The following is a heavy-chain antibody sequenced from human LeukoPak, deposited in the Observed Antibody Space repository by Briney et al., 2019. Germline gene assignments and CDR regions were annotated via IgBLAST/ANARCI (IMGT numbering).Heavy chain of an antibody. CDR3: AKPASYYDSSGYHFDY. V-gene: IGHV4-34*01. Sequence: SETLSLTCAVYGGSFSGYYWSWIRQPPGKWLEWIGEINHSGSTNYHPSLKSRVTIPVDTSKNQFSLKLSSVPAADTAVYYCAKPASYYDSSGYHFDYWGQGTLVTVSS. D-gene: IGHD3-22*01. J-gene: IGHJ4*02. CDR1: GGSFSGYY. CDR2: INHSGST.